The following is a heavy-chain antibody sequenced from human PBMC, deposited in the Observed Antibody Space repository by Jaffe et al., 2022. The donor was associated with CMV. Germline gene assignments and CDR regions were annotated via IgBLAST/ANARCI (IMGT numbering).Heavy chain of an antibody. CDR2: INPNSGGT. J-gene: IGHJ4*02. D-gene: IGHD3-10*01. CDR1: GYTFTGYY. CDR3: ARDRTPLWFGEFGGGVDY. V-gene: IGHV1-2*04. Sequence: QVQLVQSGAEVKKPGASVKVSCKASGYTFTGYYMHWVRQAPGQGLEWMGWINPNSGGTNYAQKFQGWVTMTRDTSISTAYMELSRLRSDDTAVYYCARDRTPLWFGEFGGGVDYWGQGTLVTVSS.